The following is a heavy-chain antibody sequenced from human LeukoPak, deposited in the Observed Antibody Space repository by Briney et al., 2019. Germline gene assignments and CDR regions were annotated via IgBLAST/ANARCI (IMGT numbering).Heavy chain of an antibody. D-gene: IGHD6-19*01. CDR1: GFTFSSYA. J-gene: IGHJ4*02. CDR2: ISGSGGST. Sequence: PGRSLRLSCAASGFTFSSYAMSWVRQAPGKGLEWVSAISGSGGSTYYADSVKGRFTISRDNSRNTLFLQMNSLRAEDTAVYHCAKDALSGWYGYSDYWGQGTLVTVSS. V-gene: IGHV3-23*01. CDR3: AKDALSGWYGYSDY.